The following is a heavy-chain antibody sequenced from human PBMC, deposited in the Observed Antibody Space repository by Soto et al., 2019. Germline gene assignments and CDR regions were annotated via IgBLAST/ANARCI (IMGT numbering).Heavy chain of an antibody. Sequence: SETLSLTCTVSGGSINNSSFYWAWVRQPPGKRLEWIGSIYYSGSAYYNPSLKSRLTISVDTSKNQFSLNLSSVTAADTAVYFCARRPLVRGIIPYYFDSWGQGTLVTVSS. CDR2: IYYSGSA. CDR3: ARRPLVRGIIPYYFDS. D-gene: IGHD3-10*01. V-gene: IGHV4-39*01. J-gene: IGHJ4*02. CDR1: GGSINNSSFY.